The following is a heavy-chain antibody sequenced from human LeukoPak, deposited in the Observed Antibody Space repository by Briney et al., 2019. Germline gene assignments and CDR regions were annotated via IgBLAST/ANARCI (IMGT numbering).Heavy chain of an antibody. CDR2: ISADSGNT. Sequence: ASVKVSCKASGYTFTSYGISWVRQAPGQGLEWMGWISADSGNTNYAQKFQGAVTMTTDTSTSTAYMELRSLRSDGTAVYYCARDLRGWPYYFDYWGQGTLVTVSS. CDR1: GYTFTSYG. D-gene: IGHD6-19*01. J-gene: IGHJ4*02. CDR3: ARDLRGWPYYFDY. V-gene: IGHV1-18*01.